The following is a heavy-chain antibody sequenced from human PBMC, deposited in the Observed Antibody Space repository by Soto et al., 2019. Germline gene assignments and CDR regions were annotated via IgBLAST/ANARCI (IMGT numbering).Heavy chain of an antibody. CDR1: GVTFTNYP. J-gene: IGHJ6*02. CDR3: ARFGAYIGYTPNYSHYGMDX. D-gene: IGHD5-18*01. CDR2: ISYDGSNK. Sequence: LRLCCAASGVTFTNYPLHWFRQAPGKGLEWVAVISYDGSNKYYADSLKGRFTISRDNSKNTLFLQMISLRAEDSAVYYCARFGAYIGYTPNYSHYGMDXWGQGTSVTVS. V-gene: IGHV3-30-3*01.